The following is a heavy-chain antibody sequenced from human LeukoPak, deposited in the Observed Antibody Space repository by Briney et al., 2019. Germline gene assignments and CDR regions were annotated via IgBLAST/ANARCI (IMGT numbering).Heavy chain of an antibody. J-gene: IGHJ4*02. Sequence: GGSLRLSCDASGFTFSNYWMTWVRQAPGKGLEWVANIKEDGSEKNYADSVKGRFTISRDNAKNSLYLQMNSLRGEDTAVYYCARARSSDFWGQGTLVTVSS. V-gene: IGHV3-7*01. CDR1: GFTFSNYW. CDR3: ARARSSDF. CDR2: IKEDGSEK. D-gene: IGHD4-17*01.